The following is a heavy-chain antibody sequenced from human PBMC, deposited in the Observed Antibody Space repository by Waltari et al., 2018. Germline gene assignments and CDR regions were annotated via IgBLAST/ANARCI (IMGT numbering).Heavy chain of an antibody. CDR2: IIPMFGTA. CDR3: ARVGLYGQQLLESAFEI. Sequence: QVQLVQSGAELKKPGSSVKVSCKVSGGSFSTHAHPWVRQAPGQGLEWMGGIIPMFGTANYAQKIQDRVTINTDESMTTAYMHLSSLTSDDTALYYCARVGLYGQQLLESAFEIWGQGTKVTVSS. J-gene: IGHJ3*02. V-gene: IGHV1-69*05. D-gene: IGHD6-13*01. CDR1: GGSFSTHA.